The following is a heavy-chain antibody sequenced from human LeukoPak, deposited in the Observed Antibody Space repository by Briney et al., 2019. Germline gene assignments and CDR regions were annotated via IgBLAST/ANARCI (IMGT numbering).Heavy chain of an antibody. V-gene: IGHV3-23*01. CDR1: GFTFSSHG. CDR3: ARDLQEISSFYFDY. J-gene: IGHJ4*02. Sequence: GGSLRLSCAASGFTFSSHGMSWVRQAPGKGLEWVSAISGSGAGTYYADSVKGRFTISRDNSRNTLYLQMHSLSPEDTAVYFCARDLQEISSFYFDYWGQGSLVTVSS. CDR2: ISGSGAGT. D-gene: IGHD3-16*02.